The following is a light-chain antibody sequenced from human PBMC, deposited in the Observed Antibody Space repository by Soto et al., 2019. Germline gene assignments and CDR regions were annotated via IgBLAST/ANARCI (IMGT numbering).Light chain of an antibody. Sequence: DIVLTQSPDSLAVSLGERATINCKSSQSLLYSSNNKNYLAWYQQKPGQPPKLLIYWASTRESGVPDRFSGSGSGTEFTLTISSLQAEDVAVYYCQQYYSIPLTFGGGTKVEIK. CDR1: QSLLYSSNNKNY. CDR2: WAS. CDR3: QQYYSIPLT. V-gene: IGKV4-1*01. J-gene: IGKJ4*01.